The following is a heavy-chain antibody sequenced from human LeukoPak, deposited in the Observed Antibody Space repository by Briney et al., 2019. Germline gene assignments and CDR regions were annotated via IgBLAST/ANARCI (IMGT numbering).Heavy chain of an antibody. CDR2: ISHIGTT. D-gene: IGHD6-19*01. CDR3: ARWDDSAWAFGN. Sequence: SETLCLTCIVSGGSISSYSWNWIRQSPGKGLEWVGYISHIGTTSYNSPLKSRVTISVDTSKNQLSLKLTSVTAADTAVYYCARWDDSAWAFGNWGPGTLVTVSS. CDR1: GGSISSYS. J-gene: IGHJ4*02. V-gene: IGHV4-59*08.